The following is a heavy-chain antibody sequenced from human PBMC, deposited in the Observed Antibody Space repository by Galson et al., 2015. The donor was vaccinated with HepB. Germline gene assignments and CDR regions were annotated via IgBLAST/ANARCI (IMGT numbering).Heavy chain of an antibody. J-gene: IGHJ3*02. CDR3: ARGRRVSGTIYGARYGAFDI. D-gene: IGHD3-3*01. V-gene: IGHV4-34*01. CDR1: GGSFSGYY. Sequence: SETLSLTCAVYGGSFSGYYWSWIRQPPGKGLEWIGEINHSGSTNYNPSLKSRVTISVDTSKNQFSLKLSSVTAADTAVYYCARGRRVSGTIYGARYGAFDIWGQGTMVTVSS. CDR2: INHSGST.